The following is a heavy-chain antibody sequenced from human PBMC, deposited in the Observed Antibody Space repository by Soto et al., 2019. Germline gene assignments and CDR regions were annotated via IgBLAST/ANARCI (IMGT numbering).Heavy chain of an antibody. Sequence: SVKVSCKASGFTFTSSASQWVRQARGQRLEWIGWIAVGSGYTNYAQRFQDRVTLTRDMYTATTYMELSRLTSEDTAIYYCAADATAWQQMVPSDYWGQGTLVTVSS. CDR1: GFTFTSSA. CDR3: AADATAWQQMVPSDY. D-gene: IGHD2-8*01. J-gene: IGHJ4*02. CDR2: IAVGSGYT. V-gene: IGHV1-58*01.